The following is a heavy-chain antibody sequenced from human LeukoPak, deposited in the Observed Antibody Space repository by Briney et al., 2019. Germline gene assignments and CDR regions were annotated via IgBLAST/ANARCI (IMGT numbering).Heavy chain of an antibody. CDR2: ISYDGSNK. CDR3: AKDQSQ. V-gene: IGHV3-30*18. Sequence: PGGSLRLSCAASGFTFSSYVMHWVRQAPGKGLEWVAVISYDGSNKYYGDSVKGRFTISRDNSKNTLYLQINSLRPEDTAVYYCAKDQSQWGQGTLVIVSS. J-gene: IGHJ4*02. CDR1: GFTFSSYV.